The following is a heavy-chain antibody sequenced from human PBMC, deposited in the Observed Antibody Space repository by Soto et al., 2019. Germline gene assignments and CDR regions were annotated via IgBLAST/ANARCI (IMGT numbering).Heavy chain of an antibody. D-gene: IGHD2-8*01. CDR2: ISAYKGNT. V-gene: IGHV1-18*04. CDR1: GYTFTSYG. J-gene: IGHJ6*02. Sequence: QVQLVQSGAEVKKPGASVKVSCKASGYTFTSYGISWVRQAPGQGREWMGWISAYKGNTNYAQKLQGRVTMTIDTSTSTAYMELRSLGSDDTAVYYCAGMVSEVGNYYYYGMDVWGQGTTVTVSS. CDR3: AGMVSEVGNYYYYGMDV.